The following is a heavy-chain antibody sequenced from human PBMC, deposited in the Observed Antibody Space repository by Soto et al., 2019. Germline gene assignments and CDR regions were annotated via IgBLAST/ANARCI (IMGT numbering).Heavy chain of an antibody. J-gene: IGHJ4*02. Sequence: PSQTFSLTCTISGTSVSSNSAAWHWIRQSPSSCLEWLGRTYYRSMWYNDYDVAVKSRITIKPNTSKTQNSLQIHSVTTQDTAVFYCASCRDIYGAFFAHFAYWGMGILVTVSS. V-gene: IGHV6-1*01. CDR1: GTSVSSNSAA. D-gene: IGHD5-12*01. CDR3: ASCRDIYGAFFAHFAY. CDR2: TYYRSMWYN.